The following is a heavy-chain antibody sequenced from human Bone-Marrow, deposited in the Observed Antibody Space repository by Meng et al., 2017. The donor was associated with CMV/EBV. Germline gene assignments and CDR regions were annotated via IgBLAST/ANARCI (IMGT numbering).Heavy chain of an antibody. CDR3: TRPKYYYDSSGYSSFDY. J-gene: IGHJ4*02. D-gene: IGHD3-22*01. CDR2: IRSKANSYAT. V-gene: IGHV3-73*01. Sequence: SGSARHWVRRASGKGLEWVGRIRSKANSYATAYAASVKGKFTISRDDSKNTAYLQMNSLKTEDTAVYYCTRPKYYYDSSGYSSFDYWGQGTLVTVSS. CDR1: SGSA.